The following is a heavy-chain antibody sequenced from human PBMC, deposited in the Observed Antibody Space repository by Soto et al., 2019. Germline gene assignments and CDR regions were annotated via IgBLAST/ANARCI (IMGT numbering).Heavy chain of an antibody. CDR3: VRGYCTTSPCSGDFQF. D-gene: IGHD2-15*01. V-gene: IGHV1-46*01. Sequence: ASVKVSCKASGYKFTTYFIHWVRQAPGQGLEWMGMTHPSDDTGYAKKFRGRVTMTIDTSTTTAYMELRNLTSEDTAVYFSVRGYCTTSPCSGDFQFWGQGTLVTVSS. CDR2: THPSDDT. CDR1: GYKFTTYF. J-gene: IGHJ1*01.